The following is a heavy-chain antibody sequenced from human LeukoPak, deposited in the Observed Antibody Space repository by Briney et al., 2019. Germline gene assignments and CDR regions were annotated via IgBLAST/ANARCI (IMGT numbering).Heavy chain of an antibody. J-gene: IGHJ5*02. CDR3: ARLYSGSYYFRDWFDP. CDR1: GGSFSGYY. V-gene: IGHV4-34*01. CDR2: INHSGST. D-gene: IGHD1-26*01. Sequence: PSETLSLTCAVYGGSFSGYYWSWIRQPPGKGLEWIGEINHSGSTNYNPSLKSRVTISVDTSKNQFSLKLSSVTAADTAVYYCARLYSGSYYFRDWFDPWGQGTLVTVSS.